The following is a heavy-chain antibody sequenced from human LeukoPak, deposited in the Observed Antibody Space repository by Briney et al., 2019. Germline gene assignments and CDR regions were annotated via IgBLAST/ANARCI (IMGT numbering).Heavy chain of an antibody. CDR1: GFTFSSYS. CDR2: ISSSSSYI. J-gene: IGHJ4*02. CDR3: ARENLQLGFGY. D-gene: IGHD5-18*01. V-gene: IGHV3-21*01. Sequence: PGGSLRLSCAASGFTFSSYSMNWVRQAPGKGLEWVSSISSSSSYIYYADSAKGRFTISRDNAKNSLYLQMNSLRAEDTAVYYCARENLQLGFGYWGQGTLVTVSS.